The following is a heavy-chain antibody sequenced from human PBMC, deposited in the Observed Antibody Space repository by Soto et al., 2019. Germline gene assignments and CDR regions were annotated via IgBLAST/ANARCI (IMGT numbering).Heavy chain of an antibody. Sequence: PSENLSLTCTVSGGSISSGGYYWSWIRQHPGKGLEWIGYIYYSGSTYYNPSLKSRVTISVDTSKNQFSLKLSSVTAADTAVYYCARAYCSGGSCSTAHFDYWGQGTLVTVSS. CDR2: IYYSGST. CDR3: ARAYCSGGSCSTAHFDY. V-gene: IGHV4-31*03. CDR1: GGSISSGGYY. J-gene: IGHJ4*02. D-gene: IGHD2-15*01.